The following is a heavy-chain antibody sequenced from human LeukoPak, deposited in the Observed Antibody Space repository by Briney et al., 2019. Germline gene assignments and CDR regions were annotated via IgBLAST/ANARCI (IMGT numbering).Heavy chain of an antibody. CDR1: GFTFSSYS. D-gene: IGHD5-12*01. Sequence: GGSLRLSCAASGFTFSSYSMNWVRQAPGKGLEWVSSISSSSSYIYYADSVKGRFTISRDNAKNSLYLQMNSLRAEDTAVYYCVRGGTVATITEGWFDPWGQGTLVTVSS. CDR3: VRGGTVATITEGWFDP. CDR2: ISSSSSYI. V-gene: IGHV3-21*01. J-gene: IGHJ5*02.